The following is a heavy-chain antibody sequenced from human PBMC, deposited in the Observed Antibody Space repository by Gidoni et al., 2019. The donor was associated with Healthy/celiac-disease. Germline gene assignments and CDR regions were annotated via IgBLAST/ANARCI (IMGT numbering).Heavy chain of an antibody. CDR3: ARGTLGDSPDA. CDR2: INHSGST. CDR1: GGSFSGYY. Sequence: AIYGGSFSGYYWSWIRQPPGKGLEWIGEINHSGSTNYNPSLKSRVTISVDTSKNQFSLKLSSVTAADTAVYYCARGTLGDSPDAWGQGTLVTVSS. D-gene: IGHD4-17*01. J-gene: IGHJ4*02. V-gene: IGHV4-34*01.